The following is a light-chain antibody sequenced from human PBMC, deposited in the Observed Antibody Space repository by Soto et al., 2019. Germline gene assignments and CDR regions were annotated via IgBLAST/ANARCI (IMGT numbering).Light chain of an antibody. Sequence: DIQMTQSPSSVSASVGDRVTISCRASQDITTWLVWYQQKPGGAPKLLIYDASILQSGVPSRFGGRGCGTHFTLTINGLQPEESETYYCQQANSIPFTFGPGPKVEI. CDR1: QDITTW. V-gene: IGKV1D-12*01. CDR3: QQANSIPFT. J-gene: IGKJ3*01. CDR2: DAS.